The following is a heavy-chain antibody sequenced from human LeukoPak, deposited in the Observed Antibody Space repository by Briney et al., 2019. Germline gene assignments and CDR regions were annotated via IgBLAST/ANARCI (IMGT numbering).Heavy chain of an antibody. J-gene: IGHJ4*02. V-gene: IGHV1-18*01. CDR3: SRSGPGSCSGGSCYSNY. CDR2: ISAYNGNT. D-gene: IGHD2-15*01. Sequence: ASVKVSCKTSGYIFAHNGISWVRQAPGQGLEWMGWISAYNGNTNYAQRLQGRITMTTDTSTNTAYMELRSLRSDDTAVYYCSRSGPGSCSGGSCYSNYWGQGTLVTVSS. CDR1: GYIFAHNG.